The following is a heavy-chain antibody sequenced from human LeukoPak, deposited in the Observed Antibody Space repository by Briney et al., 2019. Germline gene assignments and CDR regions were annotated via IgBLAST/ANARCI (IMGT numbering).Heavy chain of an antibody. J-gene: IGHJ4*02. D-gene: IGHD5-24*01. V-gene: IGHV3-21*04. CDR3: AKKRWLHSPFDY. CDR2: ISTSSSYI. CDR1: GFTLSRYS. Sequence: PGGSLRLSCAASGFTLSRYSMNWVRQAPGKGLEWVSSISTSSSYIYYADSVKGRFTISRDNSKNTLYLQMNSLRAEDTAVYYCAKKRWLHSPFDYWGQGTLVTVSS.